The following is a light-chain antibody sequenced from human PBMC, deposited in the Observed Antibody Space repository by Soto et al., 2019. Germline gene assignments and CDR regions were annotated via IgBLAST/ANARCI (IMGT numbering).Light chain of an antibody. CDR1: SGHSSYA. CDR2: LNSDGSH. CDR3: QNWGTGIQV. J-gene: IGLJ3*02. V-gene: IGLV4-69*01. Sequence: QPVLTQSPSASASLGASVKLTCTLSSGHSSYAIAWHQQQPEKGPRYLMKLNSDGSHSKGDWIPDRFSGSSSGAERYLTIASLQSEDEADYYCQNWGTGIQVFGGGTKVTVL.